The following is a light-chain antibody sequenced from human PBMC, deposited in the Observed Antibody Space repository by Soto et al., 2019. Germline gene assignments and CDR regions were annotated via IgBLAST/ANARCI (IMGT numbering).Light chain of an antibody. J-gene: IGKJ3*01. CDR3: EQYGNSSFT. CDR2: GAS. Sequence: EIALTQSPGTRSLSPGERATLSCRASQSVSSNSLAWYQHKPGQAPRLLIYGASSSATGIPDRFSGSGSGTDFALTISRLESEDFAVYYCEQYGNSSFTFVPGTKVDI. V-gene: IGKV3-20*01. CDR1: QSVSSNS.